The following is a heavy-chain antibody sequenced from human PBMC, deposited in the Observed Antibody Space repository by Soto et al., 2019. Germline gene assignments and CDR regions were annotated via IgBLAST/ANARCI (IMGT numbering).Heavy chain of an antibody. J-gene: IGHJ5*02. CDR3: AKDGRGPYSSSWYDWFDP. Sequence: QVQLVESGGGVVQPGRSLRLSCAASGFTFSSYGMHWVRQGPGKGLEWVAVISYDGSNKYYADSVKGRFTISRDNSKNTLHLQMNSLRAEDTAVYYCAKDGRGPYSSSWYDWFDPWGQGTLVTVSS. D-gene: IGHD6-13*01. V-gene: IGHV3-30*18. CDR1: GFTFSSYG. CDR2: ISYDGSNK.